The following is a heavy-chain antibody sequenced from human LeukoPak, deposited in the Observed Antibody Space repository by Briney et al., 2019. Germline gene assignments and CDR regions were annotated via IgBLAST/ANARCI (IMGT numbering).Heavy chain of an antibody. CDR1: GGSISSGDYY. V-gene: IGHV4-30-4*08. D-gene: IGHD6-13*01. Sequence: SETLSLTCTVSGGSISSGDYYWSWIRQPPGKGLEWIGYIYYSGRTYYNPSLNSRVTISVDTSKDQFSLKLSSVTAADTAVYYCARGRGHSSSWYLNSYYYYMDVWGKGTTVTVSS. J-gene: IGHJ6*03. CDR2: IYYSGRT. CDR3: ARGRGHSSSWYLNSYYYYMDV.